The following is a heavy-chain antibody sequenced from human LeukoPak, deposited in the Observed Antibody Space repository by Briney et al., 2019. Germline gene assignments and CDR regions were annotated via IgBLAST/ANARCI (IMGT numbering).Heavy chain of an antibody. CDR3: ARRDIGYCSSNSCLDY. CDR2: ISYSGTT. V-gene: IGHV4-39*01. D-gene: IGHD2-2*01. Sequence: RSSETLSLTCTVSGGSISSSSYYWGWIRQPPGKGLEWIGSISYSGTTYYNPSLKGRVTISVDTSKNQFSLKLSSVTAADTAEYYCARRDIGYCSSNSCLDYWGQGTLVTVSS. J-gene: IGHJ4*02. CDR1: GGSISSSSYY.